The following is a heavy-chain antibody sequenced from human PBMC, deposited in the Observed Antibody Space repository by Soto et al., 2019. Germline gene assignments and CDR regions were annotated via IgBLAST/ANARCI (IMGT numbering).Heavy chain of an antibody. CDR2: INHSGST. CDR3: ARGGYSYGMDV. V-gene: IGHV4-34*01. Sequence: PSETLSLTCAVYGGSFSGYYWSWIRQPPGKGLEWIGEINHSGSTNYNPSLKSRVTISVDTPKNQFSLKLSSVTAADTAVYYCARGGYSYGMDVWGQGTTVTVSS. D-gene: IGHD5-18*01. CDR1: GGSFSGYY. J-gene: IGHJ6*02.